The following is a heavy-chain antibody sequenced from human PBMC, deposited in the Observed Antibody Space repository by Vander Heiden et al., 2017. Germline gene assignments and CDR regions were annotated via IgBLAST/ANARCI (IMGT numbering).Heavy chain of an antibody. J-gene: IGHJ5*02. CDR1: GFTLSSNY. V-gene: IGHV3-53*02. CDR2: IYSGGST. Sequence: EVQLVETGGGLIQPGGSLRLSCAASGFTLSSNYMRWVRQAPGKGVGWVSVIYSGGSTYYADSVKGRFTISRDNSKNTLYLQMNSLRAEDTAVYYCARDRGYSSGWYGWFDPWGQGTLVTVSS. CDR3: ARDRGYSSGWYGWFDP. D-gene: IGHD6-19*01.